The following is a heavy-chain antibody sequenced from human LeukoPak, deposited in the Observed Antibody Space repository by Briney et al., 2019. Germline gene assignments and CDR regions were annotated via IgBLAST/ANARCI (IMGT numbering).Heavy chain of an antibody. D-gene: IGHD2-2*01. V-gene: IGHV3-7*01. Sequence: GGSLRLSCAASGFTFSSYAMSWVRQAPGEGLEWLANLNRDGSVRNYVDSVKGRFTISRDNAKNSLYLQMNSLRAEDTAVFYCARDSASCRGCAFDVWGHGTLVTVSS. CDR1: GFTFSSYA. CDR3: ARDSASCRGCAFDV. CDR2: LNRDGSVR. J-gene: IGHJ3*01.